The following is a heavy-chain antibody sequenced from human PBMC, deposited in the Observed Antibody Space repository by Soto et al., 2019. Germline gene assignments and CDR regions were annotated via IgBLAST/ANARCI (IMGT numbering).Heavy chain of an antibody. CDR3: ARERQWQINWFDP. V-gene: IGHV3-21*01. Sequence: PGGSLRLSCAASGFTFSGYSMNWVRQAPGKGLEWVSSISDSSSYMYYADSVKGRFTISRDNAKNSLYLQMNSLRAEDTAVYYCARERQWQINWFDPWGQGTLVTVSS. CDR1: GFTFSGYS. J-gene: IGHJ5*02. D-gene: IGHD6-19*01. CDR2: ISDSSSYM.